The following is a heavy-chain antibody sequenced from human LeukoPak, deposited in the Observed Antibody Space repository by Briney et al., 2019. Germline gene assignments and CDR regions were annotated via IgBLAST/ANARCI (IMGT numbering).Heavy chain of an antibody. CDR3: AKMIWEFGYYYYYMDV. V-gene: IGHV3-23*01. CDR1: GFTFSSYA. J-gene: IGHJ6*03. D-gene: IGHD3-10*01. CDR2: IRGSGDRT. Sequence: GGSLRLSCAASGFTFSSYAMSWVRQAPGKGLECVSAIRGSGDRTHCADSVKGRFTISRDNSKNALYLQMNSLRAEDTAVDYCAKMIWEFGYYYYYMDVWGKGTTVTVSS.